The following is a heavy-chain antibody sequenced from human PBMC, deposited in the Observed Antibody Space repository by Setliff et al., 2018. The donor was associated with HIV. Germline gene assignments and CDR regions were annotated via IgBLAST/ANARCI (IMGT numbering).Heavy chain of an antibody. V-gene: IGHV4-38-2*01. CDR3: ARSPLYSGYERYYCDY. Sequence: SETLSLTCAVSGYSISSGYYWGWIRQTPGRGLEWIGSIYHSGTTYYNPSLRSRVTISVDTSRDQFSLKLSSVTAADTAVYYCARSPLYSGYERYYCDYWGQGTLVTVSS. CDR2: IYHSGTT. J-gene: IGHJ4*02. CDR1: GYSISSGYY. D-gene: IGHD5-12*01.